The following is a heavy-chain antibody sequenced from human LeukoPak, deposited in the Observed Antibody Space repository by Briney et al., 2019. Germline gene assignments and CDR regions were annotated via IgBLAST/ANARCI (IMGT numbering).Heavy chain of an antibody. CDR1: GYTFTSYY. CDR3: ARAKDRIGDNDSSGDLDAFDI. V-gene: IGHV1-46*01. J-gene: IGHJ3*02. CDR2: INPSGGST. D-gene: IGHD3-22*01. Sequence: ASVKVSCKASGYTFTSYYMHWVRQAPGQGLEWMGIINPSGGSTSYAQKFQGRVTMTRGTSTSTVYMELSSLRSEDTAVYYCARAKDRIGDNDSSGDLDAFDIWGQGTMVTVSS.